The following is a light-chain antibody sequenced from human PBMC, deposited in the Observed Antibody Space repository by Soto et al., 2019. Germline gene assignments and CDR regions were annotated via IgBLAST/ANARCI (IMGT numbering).Light chain of an antibody. J-gene: IGKJ2*01. CDR2: LGS. V-gene: IGKV2-28*01. Sequence: DIVMTQSALSLPVTPGEPASISCRSSQSLLHSNGYNYLDWYLQKAGQSPQLLIYLGSNRASGVPDRFSGSGSGTDFTLKISRVEAEDVGVYYCMQALQTPTFGQGTKLEIK. CDR1: QSLLHSNGYNY. CDR3: MQALQTPT.